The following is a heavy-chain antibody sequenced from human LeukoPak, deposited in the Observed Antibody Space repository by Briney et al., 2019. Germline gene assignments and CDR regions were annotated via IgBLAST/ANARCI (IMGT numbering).Heavy chain of an antibody. J-gene: IGHJ4*02. D-gene: IGHD6-19*01. V-gene: IGHV1-24*01. Sequence: ASVKVSCKVSGYTLTELSMHWVRQAPGKGLEWMGGFDPEDGETIYAQKFQGRVTMTEDTSTDTAYMELSSLRSEDTAVYYCARDPIAVAGTPNYFFDYWGQGTLVTVSS. CDR1: GYTLTELS. CDR3: ARDPIAVAGTPNYFFDY. CDR2: FDPEDGET.